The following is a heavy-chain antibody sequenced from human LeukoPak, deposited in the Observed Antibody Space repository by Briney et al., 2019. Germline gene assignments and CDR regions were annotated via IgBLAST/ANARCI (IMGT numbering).Heavy chain of an antibody. CDR2: ISWNSGSI. V-gene: IGHV3-9*01. CDR1: GFTFDVYA. CDR3: AKDRYYYDSSGYCDY. D-gene: IGHD3-22*01. Sequence: GGSLRLSCAASGFTFDVYAMHWVRQAPGKGLEWVSGISWNSGSIGYADSVKGRFTISRDNAKNSLYLQMNSLRAEDTALYYCAKDRYYYDSSGYCDYWGQGTLVTVSS. J-gene: IGHJ4*02.